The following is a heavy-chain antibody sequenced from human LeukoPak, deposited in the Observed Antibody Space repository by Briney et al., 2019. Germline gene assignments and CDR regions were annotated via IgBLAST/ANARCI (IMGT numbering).Heavy chain of an antibody. D-gene: IGHD3-22*01. CDR2: IYTSGST. CDR3: ASSEGYYASSGLTHDAFDI. J-gene: IGHJ3*02. Sequence: PSETLSLTCTISGGSISSYYWSWIRQPPGKGLEWIGYIYTSGSTNYNPSLKSRVTISVDTSKNQFSLKLSSVTAADTAVYYCASSEGYYASSGLTHDAFDIWGQGTMVTVSS. V-gene: IGHV4-4*09. CDR1: GGSISSYY.